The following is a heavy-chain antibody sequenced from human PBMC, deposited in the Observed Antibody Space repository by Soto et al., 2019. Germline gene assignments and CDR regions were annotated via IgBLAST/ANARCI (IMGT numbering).Heavy chain of an antibody. CDR1: GGSVSGYL. Sequence: QVQLQQWGAGLVKPSETLSLTCGVHGGSVSGYLWSWVRQSPGKGLEWIGEINPRGTTNYNPSLTGRVHISIDKYENQVSLTLSAVTAADTAVYYCARDELLPGSPGVSGYFDRWGRGTLVTVSS. V-gene: IGHV4-34*01. D-gene: IGHD1-26*01. CDR2: INPRGTT. J-gene: IGHJ2*01. CDR3: ARDELLPGSPGVSGYFDR.